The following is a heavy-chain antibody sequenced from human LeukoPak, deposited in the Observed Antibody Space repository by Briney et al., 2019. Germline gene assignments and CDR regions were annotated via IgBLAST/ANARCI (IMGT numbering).Heavy chain of an antibody. CDR2: ISAYDGNT. J-gene: IGHJ3*02. CDR1: GYTFTSYG. D-gene: IGHD4-17*01. CDR3: ARLDYGDYDAFDI. Sequence: ASVKVSCKASGYTFTSYGISWVRQAPGQGLEWMGWISAYDGNTNYAQKLQGRVTMTTDTSTSTAYVELRSLRSDDTAVYYCARLDYGDYDAFDIWGQGTMVTVSS. V-gene: IGHV1-18*01.